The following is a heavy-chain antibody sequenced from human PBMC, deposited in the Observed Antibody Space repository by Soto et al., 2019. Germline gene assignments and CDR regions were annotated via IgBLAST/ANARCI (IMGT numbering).Heavy chain of an antibody. D-gene: IGHD6-6*01. V-gene: IGHV4-4*02. J-gene: IGHJ5*02. Sequence: SETLSLTCAVSGGSISSSNWWSWVRQPPGKGLEWIGEIYHSGSTNYNPSLKSRVTISVDKSKNQFSLRLSSVTAADTAVYYCARDAGYYSSSSGDWFDPWGQGTLVTVSS. CDR1: GGSISSSNW. CDR3: ARDAGYYSSSSGDWFDP. CDR2: IYHSGST.